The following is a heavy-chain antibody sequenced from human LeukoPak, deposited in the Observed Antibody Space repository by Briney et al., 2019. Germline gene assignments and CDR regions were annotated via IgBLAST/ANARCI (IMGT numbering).Heavy chain of an antibody. Sequence: SETLSLTCTVSGGSISSYYWSWIRQPPGKGLEWIGYIYYSGSTNYNPSLKSRVTISVDTSKNQFSLKLSSVTAADTAVYYCARDQLVLQGYDYYYGMDVWGQGTTATVSS. CDR1: GGSISSYY. J-gene: IGHJ6*02. D-gene: IGHD6-13*01. V-gene: IGHV4-59*01. CDR3: ARDQLVLQGYDYYYGMDV. CDR2: IYYSGST.